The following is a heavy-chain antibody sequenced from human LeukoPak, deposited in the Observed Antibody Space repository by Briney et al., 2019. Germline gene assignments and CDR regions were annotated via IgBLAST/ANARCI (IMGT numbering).Heavy chain of an antibody. V-gene: IGHV1-18*01. D-gene: IGHD1-1*01. Sequence: ASVKVSCKASGYTFTNYAISWVRQAPGQGLEWMGWISAYTGNTNYAQKLQGRVTMTRDTSTSTVYMELSSLRSEDTAVYYCARASTWPTTNWFDPWGQGTLVTVSS. J-gene: IGHJ5*02. CDR3: ARASTWPTTNWFDP. CDR1: GYTFTNYA. CDR2: ISAYTGNT.